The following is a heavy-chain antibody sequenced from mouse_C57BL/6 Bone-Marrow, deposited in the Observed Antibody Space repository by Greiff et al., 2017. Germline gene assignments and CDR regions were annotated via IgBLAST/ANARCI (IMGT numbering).Heavy chain of an antibody. V-gene: IGHV1-54*01. CDR2: INPGSGGT. J-gene: IGHJ1*03. Sequence: QVQLQQSGAELVRPGTSVKVSCKASGYAFTHYLIEWVKQRPGQGLEWIGVINPGSGGTNYNEKFKGKATLTADKSSSTAYMQLSSLTSEDSAVYFCARWEVVADWYFDVWGTGTTVTVSS. D-gene: IGHD1-1*01. CDR1: GYAFTHYL. CDR3: ARWEVVADWYFDV.